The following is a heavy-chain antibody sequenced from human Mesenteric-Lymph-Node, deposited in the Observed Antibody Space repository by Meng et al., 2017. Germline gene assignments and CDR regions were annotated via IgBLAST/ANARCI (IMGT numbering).Heavy chain of an antibody. CDR1: GGSFSIHH. J-gene: IGHJ5*02. V-gene: IGHV4-34*01. CDR3: ARASYGSGSPLGESWFDP. CDR2: INHSGST. Sequence: LPLPEPLSLTCAFCGGSFSIHHCNWFRQPPGKGLEWIGEINHSGSTNYNPSLKSRVTISVDTSKNQLSLKVTSVTAADTAVYYCARASYGSGSPLGESWFDPWGQGTLVTVSS. D-gene: IGHD3-10*01.